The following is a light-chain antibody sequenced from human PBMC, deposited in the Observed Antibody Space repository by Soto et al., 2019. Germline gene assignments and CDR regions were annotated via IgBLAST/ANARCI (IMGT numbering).Light chain of an antibody. CDR2: EVN. Sequence: QSALTQPPSVSGSPGQSVSISCTGTSSDVGTYNRVSWYQQPPGTAPKLIIYEVNYRPSGVPDRFSGSKSGNTASLTISGLRADDEADYYCGSYSTSSTVVFGGGTKLTVL. CDR3: GSYSTSSTVV. J-gene: IGLJ2*01. CDR1: SSDVGTYNR. V-gene: IGLV2-18*02.